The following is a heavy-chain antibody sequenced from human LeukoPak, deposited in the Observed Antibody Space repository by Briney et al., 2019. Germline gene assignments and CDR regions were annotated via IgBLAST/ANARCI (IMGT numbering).Heavy chain of an antibody. CDR3: ARVEGATNWFDP. V-gene: IGHV4-30-4*01. J-gene: IGHJ5*02. CDR2: IYYSGST. Sequence: SKTLSLTCTVSGGSISSYYWSWIRQPPGKGLEWIGYIYYSGSTYYNPSLKSRVTISVDTSKNQFSLKLSSVTAADTAVYYCARVEGATNWFDPWGQGTLVTVSS. D-gene: IGHD1-26*01. CDR1: GGSISSYY.